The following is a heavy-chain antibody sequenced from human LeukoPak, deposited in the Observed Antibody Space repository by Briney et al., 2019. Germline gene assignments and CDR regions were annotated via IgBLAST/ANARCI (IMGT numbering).Heavy chain of an antibody. CDR1: GGSVSSGSYY. CDR3: ARDSSTTVTTSGWFDP. CDR2: IYYSGST. Sequence: PSETLSLTCTVSGGSVSSGSYYWTWIRQPPGKGLEWIGYIYYSGSTKYNPSLKSRVTFSVDTSKNRFSLELSSVTAEDTAVYYCARDSSTTVTTSGWFDPWGQGTLVTVSS. D-gene: IGHD4-17*01. J-gene: IGHJ5*02. V-gene: IGHV4-61*01.